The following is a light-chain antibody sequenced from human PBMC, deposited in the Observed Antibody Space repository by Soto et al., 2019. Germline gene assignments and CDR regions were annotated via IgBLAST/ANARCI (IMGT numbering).Light chain of an antibody. J-gene: IGLJ1*01. CDR1: SSDIGGFYY. Sequence: QSALTQHASVSGSPGQSITISCTGTSSDIGGFYYVSWYQHHPGKDPKLMIYQVSNRPSGVSNRFSGSKSGNTASLTISGLQAEDEADYFCSSYSSSSTFYVFGAGTKVTVL. CDR2: QVS. CDR3: SSYSSSSTFYV. V-gene: IGLV2-14*01.